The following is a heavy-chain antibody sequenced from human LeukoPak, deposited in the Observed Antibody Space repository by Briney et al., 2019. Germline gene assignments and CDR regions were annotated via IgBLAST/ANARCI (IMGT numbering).Heavy chain of an antibody. CDR1: GYSISSGYY. CDR2: IYYSGST. D-gene: IGHD5-12*01. J-gene: IGHJ4*02. CDR3: ASPSPDIVATIDRDVAVAAAFDY. V-gene: IGHV4-38-2*02. Sequence: PSETLSLTCTVSGYSISSGYYWGWIRQPPGKGLEWIGSIYYSGSTYYNPSLKSRVTISVDTSKNQFSLKLSSVTAADTAVYYCASPSPDIVATIDRDVAVAAAFDYWGQGTLATVSS.